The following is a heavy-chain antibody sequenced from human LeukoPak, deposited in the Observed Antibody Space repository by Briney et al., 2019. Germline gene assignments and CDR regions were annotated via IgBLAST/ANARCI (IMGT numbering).Heavy chain of an antibody. D-gene: IGHD3-22*01. Sequence: SQTLSLTCAVSGGSISSGGYSWSWIRQPPGKGLEWIGYIYHSGSTYYNPSLKSRVTISVDGSKNQFSLKLSSVAAADTAVYYCARAYYDSSGYDAFDIWGQGTMVTVSS. V-gene: IGHV4-30-2*01. CDR2: IYHSGST. J-gene: IGHJ3*02. CDR1: GGSISSGGYS. CDR3: ARAYYDSSGYDAFDI.